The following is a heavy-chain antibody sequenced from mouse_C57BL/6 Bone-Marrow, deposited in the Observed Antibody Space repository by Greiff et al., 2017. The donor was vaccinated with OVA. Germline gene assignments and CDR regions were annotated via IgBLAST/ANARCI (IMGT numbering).Heavy chain of an antibody. D-gene: IGHD1-1*01. CDR2: IDPENGDT. CDR1: GFNIKDDY. V-gene: IGHV14-4*01. Sequence: VQLQQSGAELVRPGASVKLSCTASGFNIKDDYMHWVKQRPEQGLEWIGWIDPENGDTEYASKFQGKATITADTSSNTAYLQLSSLTSEDTAVYYCTTCVTTVGASYYYAMDYWGQGTSVTVSS. CDR3: TTCVTTVGASYYYAMDY. J-gene: IGHJ4*01.